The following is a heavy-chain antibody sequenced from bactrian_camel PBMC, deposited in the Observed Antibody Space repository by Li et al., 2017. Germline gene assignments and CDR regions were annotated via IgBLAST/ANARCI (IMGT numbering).Heavy chain of an antibody. CDR2: VDAFTMT. J-gene: IGHJ4*01. CDR3: ATTTADWLPWLEPRRYTY. D-gene: IGHD3*01. Sequence: HVQLVESGGGSVQAGGSLRLSCAASGYTSIQYIEMAWFRQAPGKEREGVAYVDAFTMTRYADSVKGRFTISQANPRHLYLQMNSLTPEDTAMYYCATTTADWLPWLEPRRYTYWGQGTQVTVS. V-gene: IGHV3S53*01. CDR1: GYTSIQYIE.